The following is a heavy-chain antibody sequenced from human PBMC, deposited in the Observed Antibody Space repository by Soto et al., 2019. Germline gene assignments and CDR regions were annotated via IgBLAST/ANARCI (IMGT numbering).Heavy chain of an antibody. D-gene: IGHD4-17*01. V-gene: IGHV1-3*01. Sequence: GASVKVSCKASGYTFTSYAMHWVRQAPGQRLEWMGWINAGSGNTKYSQKFQGRVTITRDTSASTAYMELSSLRSEDTAVYYCARDVYGDYFGYWGQGTLVTVSS. CDR3: ARDVYGDYFGY. CDR1: GYTFTSYA. J-gene: IGHJ4*02. CDR2: INAGSGNT.